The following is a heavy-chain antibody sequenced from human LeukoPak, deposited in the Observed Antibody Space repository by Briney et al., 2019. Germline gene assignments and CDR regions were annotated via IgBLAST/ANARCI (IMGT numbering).Heavy chain of an antibody. D-gene: IGHD1-26*01. J-gene: IGHJ4*02. CDR1: GGTFSSHA. CDR2: IIPIFGTA. Sequence: ASVKVSCKASGGTFSSHAISWVRQAPGQGLEWMGGIIPIFGTANYAQKFQGRVTITADESTSTAYMELSSLRSEDTAVYYCARGPDEELLELGRFDYWGQGTLVTVS. CDR3: ARGPDEELLELGRFDY. V-gene: IGHV1-69*13.